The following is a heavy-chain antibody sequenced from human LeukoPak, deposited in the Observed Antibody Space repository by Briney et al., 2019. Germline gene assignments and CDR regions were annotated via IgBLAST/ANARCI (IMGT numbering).Heavy chain of an antibody. CDR1: GYSFTTYW. CDR3: ARHGATVNTDFMDV. Sequence: GESLKISCQGSGYSFTTYWIGWVRQMPGKGLEWMGFIYPSDSDTRYSPSFQGQVTISADKSISTAYLQWSSLKASDTAMYYCARHGATVNTDFMDVWGKGTTVTVSS. V-gene: IGHV5-51*01. D-gene: IGHD4-17*01. J-gene: IGHJ6*03. CDR2: IYPSDSDT.